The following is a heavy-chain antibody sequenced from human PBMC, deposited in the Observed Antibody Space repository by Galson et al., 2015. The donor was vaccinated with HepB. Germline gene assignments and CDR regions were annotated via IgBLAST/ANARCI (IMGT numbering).Heavy chain of an antibody. CDR2: IRSKAYGGTT. Sequence: SLRLSCAASGFTFGDYAMSWVRQAPGKGLEWVGFIRSKAYGGTTEYAASVKGRFTISRDDSKSIAYLQMNSLKTEDTAVYYCTRASDCGGDCKVGWVDYWGQGTLVTVSS. CDR3: TRASDCGGDCKVGWVDY. D-gene: IGHD2-21*02. J-gene: IGHJ4*02. CDR1: GFTFGDYA. V-gene: IGHV3-49*04.